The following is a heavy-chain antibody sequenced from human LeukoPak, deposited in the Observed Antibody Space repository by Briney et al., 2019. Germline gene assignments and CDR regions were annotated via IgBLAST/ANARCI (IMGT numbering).Heavy chain of an antibody. V-gene: IGHV1-2*02. D-gene: IGHD3-22*01. Sequence: ASVKVSCKASGYTFSGNFMHWVRQAPGQGLEWMGWINPNNGDTNYAQKFQGRVTMTRDTSISTAYMELSRLRSEDTAVYYCASRVGDSSGYYFDYWGQGTLVTVSS. CDR1: GYTFSGNF. CDR2: INPNNGDT. CDR3: ASRVGDSSGYYFDY. J-gene: IGHJ4*02.